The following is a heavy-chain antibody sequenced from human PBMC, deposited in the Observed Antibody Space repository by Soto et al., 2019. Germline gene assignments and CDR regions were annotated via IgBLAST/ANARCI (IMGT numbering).Heavy chain of an antibody. J-gene: IGHJ4*02. CDR2: ISRDGSNK. D-gene: IGHD3-10*01. CDR1: GFTFSRYA. V-gene: IGHV3-30*04. CDR3: ARSRNSAVADSFDF. Sequence: GGSLRLSCAASGFTFSRYAIHWVRQAPGKGLEWVAVISRDGSNKYYVDSVKGRFTISRDNSRNTLYLQMNSLRDEDTAVYYCARSRNSAVADSFDFWGQGTLVTVSS.